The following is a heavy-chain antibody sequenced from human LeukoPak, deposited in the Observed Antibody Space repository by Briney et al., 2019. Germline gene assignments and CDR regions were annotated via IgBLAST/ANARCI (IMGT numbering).Heavy chain of an antibody. CDR3: ARDWDYGSGSSGMDV. CDR2: IYSGGST. Sequence: GGSLRLSCAASGFTVSSSYMSWVRQAPGKGLEWVSVIYSGGSTYYADSVKGRFTISRDNSKNTLYLQMNSLRAEDTAVYYCARDWDYGSGSSGMDVWGQGTTVTVSS. CDR1: GFTVSSSY. D-gene: IGHD3-10*01. V-gene: IGHV3-66*01. J-gene: IGHJ6*02.